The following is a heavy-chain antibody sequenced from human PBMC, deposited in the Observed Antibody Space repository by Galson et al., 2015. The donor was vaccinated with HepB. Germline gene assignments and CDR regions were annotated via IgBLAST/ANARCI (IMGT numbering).Heavy chain of an antibody. CDR1: GFTFSSYG. CDR2: IWYDGSKT. Sequence: LRLSCAASGFTFSSYGMYWVRQAPGKGLEWVATIWYDGSKTYYADSVKGRFTISRDNSKNTLYLQISSLRAEDTAVYYCARGRGSGPFYFDNWGQGTLVTVSP. CDR3: ARGRGSGPFYFDN. D-gene: IGHD6-19*01. V-gene: IGHV3-33*07. J-gene: IGHJ4*02.